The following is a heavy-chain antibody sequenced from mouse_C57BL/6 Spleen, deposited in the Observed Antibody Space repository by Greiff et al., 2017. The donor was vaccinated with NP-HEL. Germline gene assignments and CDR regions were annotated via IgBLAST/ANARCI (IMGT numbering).Heavy chain of an antibody. Sequence: VKLQESGAELVRPGASVKLSCKASGYTFTDYYINWVKQRPGQGLEWIARIYPGSGNTYYNEKFKGKATLTAEKSSSTAYMQLSSLTSEDSAVYFCARGGSSRDPFAYWGQGTLVTVSA. D-gene: IGHD1-1*01. CDR1: GYTFTDYY. CDR2: IYPGSGNT. J-gene: IGHJ3*01. V-gene: IGHV1-76*01. CDR3: ARGGSSRDPFAY.